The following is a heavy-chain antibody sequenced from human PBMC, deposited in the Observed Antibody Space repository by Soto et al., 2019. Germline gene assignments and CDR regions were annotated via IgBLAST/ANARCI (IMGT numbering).Heavy chain of an antibody. D-gene: IGHD3-3*01. J-gene: IGHJ3*02. Sequence: GGSLRLSCAASGFTFSSYAMSWVRQAPGKGLEWVSAISGSGGSTYYADSVKGRFTISRGNSKNTLYLQMNSLRAEDAAVYYCGKDRSAAGVGIVQTGAFDIWGQGTMVTVSS. CDR2: ISGSGGST. CDR1: GFTFSSYA. V-gene: IGHV3-23*01. CDR3: GKDRSAAGVGIVQTGAFDI.